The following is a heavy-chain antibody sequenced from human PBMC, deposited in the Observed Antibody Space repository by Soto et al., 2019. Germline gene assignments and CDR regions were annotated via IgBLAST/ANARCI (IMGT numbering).Heavy chain of an antibody. Sequence: PSETMSLPYTVSGDSISNYYWTWIRQPPGKGLEWIGCFYNSGNTNYNPSLKSRVTISVDTSNNQFSLRVNSVTAADTAVYYCASTKKWLAFDYWGQGALVTVS. CDR2: FYNSGNT. D-gene: IGHD6-19*01. CDR3: ASTKKWLAFDY. V-gene: IGHV4-59*01. J-gene: IGHJ4*02. CDR1: GDSISNYY.